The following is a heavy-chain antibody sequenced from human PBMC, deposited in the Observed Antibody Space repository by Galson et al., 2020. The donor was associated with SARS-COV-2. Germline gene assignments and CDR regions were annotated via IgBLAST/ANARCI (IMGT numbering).Heavy chain of an antibody. Sequence: SQTLSLTCTVSGGSISSGSYYWSWIRQPAGKELEWIGRIHSTGSTNYNPSLQSRVTISVDTSKNQFSLRLSSVTAADTAVYYCARSHDSSGNAVDIWGQGTMVTVSS. V-gene: IGHV4-61*02. D-gene: IGHD3-22*01. J-gene: IGHJ3*02. CDR1: GGSISSGSYY. CDR3: ARSHDSSGNAVDI. CDR2: IHSTGST.